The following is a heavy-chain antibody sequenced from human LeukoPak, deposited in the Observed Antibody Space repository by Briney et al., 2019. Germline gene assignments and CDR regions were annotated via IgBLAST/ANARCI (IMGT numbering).Heavy chain of an antibody. Sequence: PSETLSLTCTVSGGSISGRTYYWGWIRQPPGKGLEWIGSVYYSGSTYYNPSLKSRVTISVDTSKNQFSLRLSSVTAADTAVYYCARRNDVLDIWGQGTMVTVSS. V-gene: IGHV4-39*01. CDR1: GGSISGRTYY. CDR2: VYYSGST. J-gene: IGHJ3*02. CDR3: ARRNDVLDI.